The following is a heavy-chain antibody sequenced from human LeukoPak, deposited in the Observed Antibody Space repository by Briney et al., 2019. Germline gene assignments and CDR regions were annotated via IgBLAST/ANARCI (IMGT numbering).Heavy chain of an antibody. CDR3: ARTTEDCNSASCYQYCFDP. Sequence: SETLSPTCTVSGGSISGSSYYWGWIRQPPGKRLEWIGSIYYSGHTYYNPSIKSRVTISVDTSKNQFSLKLSSVTAADTAVYYCARTTEDCNSASCYQYCFDPWGQGTLVTVSS. V-gene: IGHV4-39*07. J-gene: IGHJ5*02. D-gene: IGHD2-2*01. CDR2: IYYSGHT. CDR1: GGSISGSSYY.